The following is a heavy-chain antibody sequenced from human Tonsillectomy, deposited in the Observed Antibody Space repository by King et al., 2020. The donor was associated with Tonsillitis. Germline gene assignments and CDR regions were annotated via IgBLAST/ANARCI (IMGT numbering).Heavy chain of an antibody. D-gene: IGHD5-18*01. V-gene: IGHV3-9*01. Sequence: EVQLVESGGGLVQPGRSLRLSCAASGFTFDDYAMHWVRQAPGKGLEWVSGISWNSGSIGYADSVKGRITISRDNAKNSLYLQMNSLRAEDTALYYCAKGYRWSGYSYGSGTIIHYYYGMDVWGQGTTVTVSS. CDR2: ISWNSGSI. J-gene: IGHJ6*02. CDR1: GFTFDDYA. CDR3: AKGYRWSGYSYGSGTIIHYYYGMDV.